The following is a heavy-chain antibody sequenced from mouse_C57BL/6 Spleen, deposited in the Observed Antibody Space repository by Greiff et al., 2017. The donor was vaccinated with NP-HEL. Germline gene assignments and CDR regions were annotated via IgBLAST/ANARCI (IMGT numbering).Heavy chain of an antibody. V-gene: IGHV1-62-2*01. D-gene: IGHD1-1*01. CDR1: GYTFTEYT. CDR3: ARHEEAYYYGSSRGNYFDY. J-gene: IGHJ2*01. Sequence: QVQLKESGAELVKPGASVKLSCKASGYTFTEYTIHWVKQRSGQGLEWIGWFYPGSGSIKYNEKFKDKATLTADKSSSTVYMELSRLTSEDSAVYFCARHEEAYYYGSSRGNYFDYWGQGTTLTVSS. CDR2: FYPGSGSI.